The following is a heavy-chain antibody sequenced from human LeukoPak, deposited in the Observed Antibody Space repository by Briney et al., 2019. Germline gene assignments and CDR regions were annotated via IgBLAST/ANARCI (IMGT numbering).Heavy chain of an antibody. V-gene: IGHV1-2*02. J-gene: IGHJ4*02. CDR1: GYTFTGYY. D-gene: IGHD4-23*01. Sequence: ASVKVSCKASGYTFTGYYMHWVRQAPGQGLEWMGWINPNSGGTNYAQKFQGRVTMTRDTSISTAYMELSRLRSDDTAVYYCARDRDYGGMKGGFDYWAREPWSPSPQ. CDR2: INPNSGGT. CDR3: ARDRDYGGMKGGFDY.